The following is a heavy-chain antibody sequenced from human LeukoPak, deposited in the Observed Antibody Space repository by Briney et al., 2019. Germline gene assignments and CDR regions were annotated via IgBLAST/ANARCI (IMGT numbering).Heavy chain of an antibody. CDR3: ARYGGSGWVIDN. V-gene: IGHV4-59*08. Sequence: SGTLSLTCTVSGGSISNNYWTWIRQPPGKGLEWIGYIYYTGATSYNPSLKSRVTISVDTSRNQFSLRLTSVTAADTAVYYCARYGGSGWVIDNWGQGTLVTVSS. CDR1: GGSISNNY. D-gene: IGHD6-19*01. J-gene: IGHJ4*02. CDR2: IYYTGAT.